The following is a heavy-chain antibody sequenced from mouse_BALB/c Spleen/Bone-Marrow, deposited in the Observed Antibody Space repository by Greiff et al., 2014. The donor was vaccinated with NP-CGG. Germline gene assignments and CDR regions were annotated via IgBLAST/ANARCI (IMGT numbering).Heavy chain of an antibody. CDR1: GYTFTDYT. J-gene: IGHJ2*01. CDR3: AKGRGYY. V-gene: IGHV1-18*01. CDR2: INPNNGGS. Sequence: VQLKESGPELVKPGASVKISCKASGYTFTDYTIHWAKQRPGKSLEWIGGINPNNGGSTFNQKFKGKATVTIHKSSSTAYMELRSLTSEDSAVYNGAKGRGYYWGQGTTLTVSS.